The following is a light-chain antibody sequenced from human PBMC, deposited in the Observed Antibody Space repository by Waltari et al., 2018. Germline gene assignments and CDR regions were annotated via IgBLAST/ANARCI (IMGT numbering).Light chain of an antibody. CDR3: QQSFSSPWT. CDR2: AAS. Sequence: DIQMTQSPSSLSASVGDTVTVTCRASQNIRTHLTWYQQKPATAPKLLIYAASTLHRCFPSRFSGRGSGTDFTLTVTNLQPDDFAIYFCQQSFSSPWTFGQGTRV. J-gene: IGKJ1*01. V-gene: IGKV1-39*01. CDR1: QNIRTH.